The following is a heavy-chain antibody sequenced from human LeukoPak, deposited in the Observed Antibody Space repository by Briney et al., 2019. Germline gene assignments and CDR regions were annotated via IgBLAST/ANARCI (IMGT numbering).Heavy chain of an antibody. V-gene: IGHV4-59*01. CDR1: GGSISSYY. J-gene: IGHJ4*02. Sequence: SETLSLTCTVSGGSISSYYWSWIRQLPGKGLEWIGYIYYSGSTNYNPSLKSRVTISVDTSKNQFSLKLSSVTAADTAVYYCARVDPYYYGSGSYTYYFDYWGQGTLVTVSS. D-gene: IGHD3-10*01. CDR3: ARVDPYYYGSGSYTYYFDY. CDR2: IYYSGST.